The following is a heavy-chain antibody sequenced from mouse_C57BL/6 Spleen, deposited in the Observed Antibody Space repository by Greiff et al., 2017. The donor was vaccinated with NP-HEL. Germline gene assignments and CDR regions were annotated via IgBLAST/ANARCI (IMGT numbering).Heavy chain of an antibody. CDR1: GFTFSDYG. J-gene: IGHJ2*01. CDR3: AVRRWDVYYFGY. Sequence: EVKLVESGGGLVKPGGSLKLSCAASGFTFSDYGMHWVRQAPEKGLEWVAYISSGSSTIYYADTVKGRFTTSRDNAKKTLFLQMTSLRSEDTAMYYCAVRRWDVYYFGYWGQGTTLTVSS. D-gene: IGHD4-1*01. V-gene: IGHV5-17*01. CDR2: ISSGSSTI.